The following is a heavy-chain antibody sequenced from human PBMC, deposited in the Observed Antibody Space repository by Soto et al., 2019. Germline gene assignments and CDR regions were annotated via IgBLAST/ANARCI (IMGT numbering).Heavy chain of an antibody. J-gene: IGHJ4*02. CDR1: GYTFTSYD. D-gene: IGHD3-10*01. CDR2: MNPNGGNT. V-gene: IGHV1-8*01. CDR3: ARGLARITMVRGVIRMGY. Sequence: QVQLVQSGAEVKKPGASVKVSCKASGYTFTSYDINWVRQATGQGLEWMGGMNPNGGNTGYAQKFQGRVTMTRDTSISTAYMELSSLRSEDTAVYYCARGLARITMVRGVIRMGYWGQGTLVTVSS.